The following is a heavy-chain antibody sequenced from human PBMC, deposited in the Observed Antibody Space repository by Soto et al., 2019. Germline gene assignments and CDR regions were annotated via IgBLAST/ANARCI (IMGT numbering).Heavy chain of an antibody. CDR1: GGSFSGYY. J-gene: IGHJ4*02. V-gene: IGHV4-34*01. CDR2: INHSGST. Sequence: QVQLQQWGAGLLKPSETLSLTCAVYGGSFSGYYWSWIRQPPGKVLEWIGEINHSGSTNYNPSLKSRVTISVDTSKNQFSLKLSSVTAADTAVYYCARKRNTGWYFDYWGQGTLVTVSS. D-gene: IGHD6-19*01. CDR3: ARKRNTGWYFDY.